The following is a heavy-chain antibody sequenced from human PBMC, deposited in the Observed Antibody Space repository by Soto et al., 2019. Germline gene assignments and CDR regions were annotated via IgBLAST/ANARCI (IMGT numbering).Heavy chain of an antibody. J-gene: IGHJ4*02. Sequence: GGSLRLSCAASRFTFSNAWMSWVRQAPGKGLEWVGRIKSKTDGGTTDYAAPVKGRFTISRDDSKNTLYLQMNSLKTEDTAVYYCTTEADNTYYDYIWGSYRPYYFDYWGQGTLVTVSS. V-gene: IGHV3-15*01. CDR3: TTEADNTYYDYIWGSYRPYYFDY. CDR1: RFTFSNAW. D-gene: IGHD3-16*02. CDR2: IKSKTDGGTT.